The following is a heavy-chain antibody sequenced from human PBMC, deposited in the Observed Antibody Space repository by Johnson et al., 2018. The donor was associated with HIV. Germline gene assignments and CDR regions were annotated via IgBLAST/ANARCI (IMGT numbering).Heavy chain of an antibody. CDR2: ISGSGGST. CDR1: GFTFSSYA. J-gene: IGHJ3*02. D-gene: IGHD1-14*01. Sequence: VQLVESGGGLVQPGGSLRLSCAASGFTFSSYAMSWVRQAPGKGLEWVSAISGSGGSTYYADSVAGRFTISRDNSKNTLYLQMNSLRADDTAVYYCARANTGRGAFDIWGQGTMVTVSS. CDR3: ARANTGRGAFDI. V-gene: IGHV3-23*04.